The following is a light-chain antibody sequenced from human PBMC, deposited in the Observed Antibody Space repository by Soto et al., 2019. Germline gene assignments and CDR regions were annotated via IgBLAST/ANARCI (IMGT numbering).Light chain of an antibody. Sequence: DIQMTQSPSTLSASVGDRVTITCRASQSISSWLAWYQQRPGQAPHLLIFAAFNLQSGVPSRFSGGGSGTHFTLTISGLQPDDFANYYCLQYYNFSWTFGQGTKVDIK. CDR3: LQYYNFSWT. V-gene: IGKV1-5*01. CDR1: QSISSW. J-gene: IGKJ1*01. CDR2: AAF.